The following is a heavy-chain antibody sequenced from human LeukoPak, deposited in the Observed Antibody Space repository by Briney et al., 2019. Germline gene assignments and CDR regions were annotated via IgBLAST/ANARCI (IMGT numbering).Heavy chain of an antibody. V-gene: IGHV3-21*01. CDR1: GFTFSSYS. CDR3: ARDRGWGKGDSEWELPNHFDY. J-gene: IGHJ4*02. Sequence: GGSLRLSCAASGFTFSSYSMNWVRQAPGKGLEWVSSISSSSSHIYYADSVKGRFTISRDNAKNSLYLQMNSLSVEDTAWYYGARDRGWGKGDSEWELPNHFDYWGQGTLVTVSP. CDR2: ISSSSSHI. D-gene: IGHD1-26*01.